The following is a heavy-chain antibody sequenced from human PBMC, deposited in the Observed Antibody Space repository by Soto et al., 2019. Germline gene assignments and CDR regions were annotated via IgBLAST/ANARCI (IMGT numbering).Heavy chain of an antibody. CDR2: ISAYNGNT. Sequence: GASVKVSCKASGYTFTSYCISWVLQAPGQGLEWMGWISAYNGNTNYAQKLQGRVTMTTDTSTSTAYMELRSLRSDDTAVYYCARSGYYTMRVFPIINSHYYYGMDVWGQGTTVTVSS. V-gene: IGHV1-18*01. J-gene: IGHJ6*02. CDR3: ARSGYYTMRVFPIINSHYYYGMDV. CDR1: GYTFTSYC. D-gene: IGHD3-3*01.